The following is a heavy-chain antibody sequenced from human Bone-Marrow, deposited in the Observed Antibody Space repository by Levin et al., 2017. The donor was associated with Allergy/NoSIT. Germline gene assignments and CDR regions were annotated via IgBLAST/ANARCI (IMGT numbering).Heavy chain of an antibody. J-gene: IGHJ4*02. V-gene: IGHV3-49*04. Sequence: SGGSLRLSCTGSGFSFGDCSLSWVRQAPGKGLEWVGFIRDSGFGGTTEYAASVKGRFTISRDDSKSIAYLQMNSLKTEDTAVYYCTTADSAVKFDYWGQGTLVTVSS. CDR2: IRDSGFGGTT. CDR1: GFSFGDCS. CDR3: TTADSAVKFDY. D-gene: IGHD3/OR15-3a*01.